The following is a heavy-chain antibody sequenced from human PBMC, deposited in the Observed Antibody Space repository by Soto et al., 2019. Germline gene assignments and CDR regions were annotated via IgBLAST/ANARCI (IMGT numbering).Heavy chain of an antibody. J-gene: IGHJ4*02. CDR2: TNPNSGNT. Sequence: ASVKVSCKASGYTFTSYDINWVRQATGQGLEWMGWTNPNSGNTGYAQKFQGRVTMTRNTSISTAYMELSSLRSEDTAVYYCASTMVRGVIINYWGQGTLDTVSS. D-gene: IGHD3-10*01. V-gene: IGHV1-8*01. CDR3: ASTMVRGVIINY. CDR1: GYTFTSYD.